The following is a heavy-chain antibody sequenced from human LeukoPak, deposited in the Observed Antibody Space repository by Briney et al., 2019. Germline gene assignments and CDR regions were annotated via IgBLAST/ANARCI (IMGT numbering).Heavy chain of an antibody. Sequence: GASVKVSCKASGYTLTSYGISWVRQAPGQGLEWMGWISAYNGNTNYAQKLQGRVTMTTDTSTSTAYMELRSLRSDDTAVYYCARTLRVIAAAGLYYYYYMDVWGKGTTVTVSS. CDR2: ISAYNGNT. V-gene: IGHV1-18*01. D-gene: IGHD6-13*01. J-gene: IGHJ6*03. CDR1: GYTLTSYG. CDR3: ARTLRVIAAAGLYYYYYMDV.